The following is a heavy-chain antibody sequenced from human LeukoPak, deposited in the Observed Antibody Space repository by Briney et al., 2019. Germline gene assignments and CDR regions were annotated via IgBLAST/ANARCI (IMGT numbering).Heavy chain of an antibody. Sequence: SETLSLTCTVSGGSFSSYYWSWSRQPPGKGLEWIGYIYYNGSPNYNPSLKSRVTISVDTSKNQFSLKLNSVTAADTAVYYCARGGGIYPVFDYWGQGTLVAVSS. V-gene: IGHV4-59*08. CDR1: GGSFSSYY. D-gene: IGHD1-26*01. J-gene: IGHJ4*02. CDR2: IYYNGSP. CDR3: ARGGGIYPVFDY.